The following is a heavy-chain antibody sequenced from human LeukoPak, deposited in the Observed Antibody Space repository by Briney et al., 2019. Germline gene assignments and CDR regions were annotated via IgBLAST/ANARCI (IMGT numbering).Heavy chain of an antibody. CDR2: ISWDGGST. J-gene: IGHJ4*02. CDR3: AKDSAAVARQFDY. Sequence: GGSLRLSCAASGFTFDDYAMHWVRQAPGKGLEWVSLISWDGGSTYYANSVKGRFTISRDNSKNSLYLQMNSLRAEDTALYYCAKDSAAVARQFDYWGQGTLVTVSS. CDR1: GFTFDDYA. D-gene: IGHD6-19*01. V-gene: IGHV3-43D*03.